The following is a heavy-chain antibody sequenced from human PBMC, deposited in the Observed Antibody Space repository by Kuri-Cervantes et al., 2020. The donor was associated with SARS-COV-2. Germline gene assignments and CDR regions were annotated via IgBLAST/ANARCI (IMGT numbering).Heavy chain of an antibody. D-gene: IGHD2-2*01. CDR3: ARESCSSTSCYRWFDP. Sequence: ESLKSSCTVSGGSISSYYWSWIRQPPGKGLEWIGYIYYSGSTNYNPSLKSRVTISVDTSKNQFSLKLSSVTAADTAVYYCARESCSSTSCYRWFDPWGQGTLVTVSS. V-gene: IGHV4-59*01. CDR2: IYYSGST. CDR1: GGSISSYY. J-gene: IGHJ5*02.